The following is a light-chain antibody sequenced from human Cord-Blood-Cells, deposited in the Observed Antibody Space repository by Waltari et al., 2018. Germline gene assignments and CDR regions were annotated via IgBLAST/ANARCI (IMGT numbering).Light chain of an antibody. J-gene: IGLJ1*01. CDR1: SNDVGGYNH. CDR3: SSYTSSSSYV. V-gene: IGLV2-14*01. Sequence: QSALTQPSYVHGSPAQPNTHCYTGPSNDVGGYNHVPWYQQTPGKAPKLMIYDVSNRPSGVSNRFSGSKSGNTASLTISGLQAEDEADYYCSSYTSSSSYVFGTGTKVTVL. CDR2: DVS.